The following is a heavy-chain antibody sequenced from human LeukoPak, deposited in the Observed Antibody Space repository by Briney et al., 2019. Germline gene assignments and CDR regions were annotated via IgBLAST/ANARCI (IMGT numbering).Heavy chain of an antibody. Sequence: GGSPRLSCAASGFTFSNYAMIWVRQAPGKGLEWVSSISGRGGSTYYAGSVKGRFTISRDNSKNTLSLQMDSLRSEDTAVYYCAKDSGVVVTAIPNYWGQGALVTVSS. CDR1: GFTFSNYA. D-gene: IGHD2-21*02. CDR2: ISGRGGST. J-gene: IGHJ4*02. CDR3: AKDSGVVVTAIPNY. V-gene: IGHV3-23*01.